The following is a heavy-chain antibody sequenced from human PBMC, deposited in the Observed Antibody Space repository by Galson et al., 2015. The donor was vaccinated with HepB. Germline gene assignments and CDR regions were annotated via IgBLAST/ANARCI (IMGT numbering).Heavy chain of an antibody. CDR1: EFTFSSYW. V-gene: IGHV3-7*03. J-gene: IGHJ6*02. Sequence: SLRLSCAASEFTFSSYWMNWVRQAPGKGLEWVANINPDGSEKYYLASLKGRFTISRDNAKNSLYLQMDSLRAEDTAVYYCARRISLVRGIITKPDYYYGMDVWGQGTTVTVAS. D-gene: IGHD3-10*01. CDR2: INPDGSEK. CDR3: ARRISLVRGIITKPDYYYGMDV.